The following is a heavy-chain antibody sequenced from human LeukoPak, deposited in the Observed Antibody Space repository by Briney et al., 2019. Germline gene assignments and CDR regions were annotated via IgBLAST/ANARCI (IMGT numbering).Heavy chain of an antibody. CDR1: GGTFSSYA. Sequence: SVKVSCKASGGTFSSYAISWVRQAPGQGLEWMGGIIPIFGTASYAQKFQGRVTITADESTSTAYMELSSLRSEDTAVYYCATEFGYSSGENWFDPWGQGTLVTVSS. J-gene: IGHJ5*02. V-gene: IGHV1-69*13. CDR2: IIPIFGTA. D-gene: IGHD6-19*01. CDR3: ATEFGYSSGENWFDP.